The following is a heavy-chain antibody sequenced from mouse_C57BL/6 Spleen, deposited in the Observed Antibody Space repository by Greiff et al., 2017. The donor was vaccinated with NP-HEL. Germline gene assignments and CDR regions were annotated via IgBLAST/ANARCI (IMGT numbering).Heavy chain of an antibody. V-gene: IGHV1-9*01. D-gene: IGHD1-1*01. CDR1: GYTFTGYW. J-gene: IGHJ1*03. CDR2: ILPGSGST. Sequence: QVQLQQSGAELMKPGASVKLSCKATGYTFTGYWIEWVKQRPGHGLEWIGEILPGSGSTNYNAKFTGKATFTADTSSNTAYMQLSSLTTEDSAIYYCAGLNTTVVVPRYFDVWGTGTTVTVSS. CDR3: AGLNTTVVVPRYFDV.